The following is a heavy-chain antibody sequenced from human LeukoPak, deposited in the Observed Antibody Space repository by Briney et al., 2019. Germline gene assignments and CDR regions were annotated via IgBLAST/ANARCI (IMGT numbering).Heavy chain of an antibody. Sequence: SETLSLTCVVSGGSISSNNWWSWVRPSPGKGLEWIGEINHSGSTNYNPSLKSRVTILVDTSKNQFSLKLSSVTAADTAVYYCARDNLWFGEDAFDIWGQGTMVTVSS. CDR3: ARDNLWFGEDAFDI. CDR2: INHSGST. D-gene: IGHD3-10*01. CDR1: GGSISSNNW. V-gene: IGHV4-4*02. J-gene: IGHJ3*02.